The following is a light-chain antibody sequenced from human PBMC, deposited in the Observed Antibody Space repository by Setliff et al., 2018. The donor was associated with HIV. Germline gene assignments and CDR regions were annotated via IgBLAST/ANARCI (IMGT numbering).Light chain of an antibody. Sequence: QSALTQPPSVSGSPGQSVTISCTGTSSDVGSYNRVSWYQQSPGTAPKLMIYEVSNRPSGVPDRFSGSKSGNTASLTISGLQAEDEADYYCSSYTSSSTPYVFGSGTKVTVL. CDR1: SSDVGSYNR. CDR2: EVS. V-gene: IGLV2-18*02. J-gene: IGLJ1*01. CDR3: SSYTSSSTPYV.